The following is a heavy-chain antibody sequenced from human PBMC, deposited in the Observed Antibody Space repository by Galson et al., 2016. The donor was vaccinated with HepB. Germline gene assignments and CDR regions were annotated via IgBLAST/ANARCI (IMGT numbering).Heavy chain of an antibody. V-gene: IGHV3-7*03. CDR2: IEEDGSKT. CDR1: GFTFSRFW. Sequence: SLRLSCAASGFTFSRFWMNWVRQAPGKGLEWVASIEEDGSKTSYVDSVKGRFPITRDNVENSLYLQMNCLRAEDTAVYYCARYGDEAGWNFQHWGQGTLVTVSS. J-gene: IGHJ1*01. D-gene: IGHD6-19*01. CDR3: ARYGDEAGWNFQH.